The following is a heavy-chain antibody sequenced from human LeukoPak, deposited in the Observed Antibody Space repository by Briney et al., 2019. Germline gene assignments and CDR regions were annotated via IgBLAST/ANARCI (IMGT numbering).Heavy chain of an antibody. V-gene: IGHV1-2*02. CDR1: GYTFTDYY. J-gene: IGHJ4*02. D-gene: IGHD6-13*01. CDR2: INPNSGGT. CDR3: ARGGVAAAGPYDY. Sequence: ASVKVSCKASGYTFTDYYIHWVRQAPGQGLEWMGWINPNSGGTNYAQKFQGRVTITRDTSISTAYMELSRLRSDDTAIYYCARGGVAAAGPYDYWGQGTLVTVSS.